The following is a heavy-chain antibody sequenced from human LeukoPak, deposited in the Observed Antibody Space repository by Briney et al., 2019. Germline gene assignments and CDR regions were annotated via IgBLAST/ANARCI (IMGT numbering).Heavy chain of an antibody. V-gene: IGHV1-69*04. CDR2: IIPVLGIA. CDR3: ARDRKAITMVRGALYYFDY. Sequence: SVKVSCKASGGTFSSYAISWVRQAPGQGLKWMGRIIPVLGIANYAQKFQGRVTITADKSTSTAYMELSSLRSEDTAVYYCARDRKAITMVRGALYYFDYWGQGTLVTVSS. D-gene: IGHD3-10*01. J-gene: IGHJ4*02. CDR1: GGTFSSYA.